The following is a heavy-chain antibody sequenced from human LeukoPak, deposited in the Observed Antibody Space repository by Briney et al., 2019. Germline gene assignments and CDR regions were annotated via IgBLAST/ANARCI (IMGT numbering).Heavy chain of an antibody. V-gene: IGHV1-69*04. J-gene: IGHJ4*02. CDR1: GGTFSSYA. Sequence: SVKVSCKASGGTFSSYAISWVRQAPGQGLEWMGRIIPILGIANYAQKFQGRVTITADKSTSTAYMELSSLRSEDTAVYYCARFKGGYNHPADYWGQGTLVTVPS. CDR2: IIPILGIA. D-gene: IGHD5-24*01. CDR3: ARFKGGYNHPADY.